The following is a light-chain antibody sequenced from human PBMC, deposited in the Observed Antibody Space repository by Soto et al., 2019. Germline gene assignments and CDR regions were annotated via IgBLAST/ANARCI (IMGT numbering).Light chain of an antibody. V-gene: IGKV3-11*01. CDR3: QHRNRRPPGFT. CDR1: QNVDSY. CDR2: DTL. J-gene: IGKJ3*01. Sequence: EIVLTEAPATLSLSPWERTTLSCRASQNVDSYLAWYHKKPGQAPRLLFSDTLNSASGTPARFSGSGSGTDFTLTIICLEPDEFAFYYCQHRNRRPPGFTFGPGNRVDF.